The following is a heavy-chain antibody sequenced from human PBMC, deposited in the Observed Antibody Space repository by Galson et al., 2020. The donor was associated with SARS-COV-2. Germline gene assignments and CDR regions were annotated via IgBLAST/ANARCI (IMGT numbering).Heavy chain of an antibody. V-gene: IGHV3-30*04. CDR3: ARGAGGYFDY. J-gene: IGHJ4*02. Sequence: GGSLRLSCAASGFTFSSYAMHWVRQAPGKGLEWVAVISYDGSNKYYADSVKGRFTISRDNSKNTLYLQMNSLRAEDTAVYYCARGAGGYFDYWGQGTLVTVSS. CDR1: GFTFSSYA. D-gene: IGHD3-16*01. CDR2: ISYDGSNK.